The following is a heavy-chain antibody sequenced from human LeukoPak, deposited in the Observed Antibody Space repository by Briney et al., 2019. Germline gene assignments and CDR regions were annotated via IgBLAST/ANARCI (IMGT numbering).Heavy chain of an antibody. Sequence: SETLSLTCTVSGGSISSGSYYWSWIRQPAGKGLEWIGRIYTSGSTNYNPSLKSRVTISVDTSKNQFSLKLSSVTAADTAVYYCASPSPTLVGGGSYDYWGQGTLVTVSS. V-gene: IGHV4-61*02. D-gene: IGHD2-15*01. J-gene: IGHJ4*02. CDR2: IYTSGST. CDR1: GGSISSGSYY. CDR3: ASPSPTLVGGGSYDY.